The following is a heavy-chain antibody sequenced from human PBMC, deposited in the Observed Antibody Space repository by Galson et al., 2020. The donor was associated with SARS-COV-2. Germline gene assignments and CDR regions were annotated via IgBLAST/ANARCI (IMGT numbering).Heavy chain of an antibody. Sequence: GGSLRLSCSASEFPFSSYEMNWVRQAPGKGLEWVSYISSSGSTKYYADSVKGRFTISRDNAKNSLYLQMNSLRAEDAAVYYCARVYRRSSWHGVDYWGQRTQVTVSS. J-gene: IGHJ4*02. CDR2: ISSSGSTK. V-gene: IGHV3-48*03. CDR1: EFPFSSYE. D-gene: IGHD6-13*01. CDR3: ARVYRRSSWHGVDY.